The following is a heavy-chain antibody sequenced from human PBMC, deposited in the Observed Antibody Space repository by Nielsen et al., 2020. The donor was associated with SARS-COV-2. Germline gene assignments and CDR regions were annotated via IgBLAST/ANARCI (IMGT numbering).Heavy chain of an antibody. CDR3: ARESKSAAFDI. D-gene: IGHD4-11*01. CDR1: GFTVSSNY. Sequence: GESLKISCAASGFTVSSNYMSWVRQAPGKGLEWVSVIYSGGSTYYADSVKGRFTISRDNSKNTLYLQMNSLRAEDTAVYYCARESKSAAFDIWGQGTMVTVSS. CDR2: IYSGGST. J-gene: IGHJ3*02. V-gene: IGHV3-66*01.